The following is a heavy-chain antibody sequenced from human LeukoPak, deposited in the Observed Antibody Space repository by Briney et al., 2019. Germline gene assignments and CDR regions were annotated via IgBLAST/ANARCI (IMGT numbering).Heavy chain of an antibody. CDR2: INSDGSST. CDR1: GFTFSSYW. V-gene: IGHV3-74*01. CDR3: SSYSSGWPFDY. J-gene: IGHJ4*02. D-gene: IGHD6-19*01. Sequence: GGSLRLSCAASGFTFSSYWMHWVRQAPGKGLVWVSRINSDGSSTSYADSVKGRFTISRDNAKNTLYLQMNSLRAEDTAVYYCSSYSSGWPFDYWGQGTLVTVSS.